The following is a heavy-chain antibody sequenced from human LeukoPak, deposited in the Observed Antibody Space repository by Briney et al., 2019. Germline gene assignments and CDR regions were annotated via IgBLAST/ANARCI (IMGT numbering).Heavy chain of an antibody. CDR1: GFPFTGYY. D-gene: IGHD2-15*01. Sequence: ASVKVSCKASGFPFTGYYMHWVRQAPGQGLEWMGWINPNSGGSNYAQKFQGRVTMTRDTSISTAYMELSRLRSDDTAVYYCARDGDSGGSCYDWGQGTLVTVSS. V-gene: IGHV1-2*02. CDR2: INPNSGGS. J-gene: IGHJ4*02. CDR3: ARDGDSGGSCYD.